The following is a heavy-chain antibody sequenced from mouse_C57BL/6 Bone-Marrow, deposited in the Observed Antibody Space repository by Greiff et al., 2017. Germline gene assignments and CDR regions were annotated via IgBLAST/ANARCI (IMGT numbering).Heavy chain of an antibody. CDR1: GYTFTSYW. CDR3: SKGNYDGTWFAY. J-gene: IGHJ3*01. D-gene: IGHD1-1*01. V-gene: IGHV1-69*01. CDR2: IDPSDSYT. Sequence: QVQLQQPGAELVMPGASVKLSCKASGYTFTSYWMHWVKQRPGQGLEWIGEIDPSDSYTNYNQKFKGKSTLTVDKSSSTAYLQLSSLTSEDSADYYCSKGNYDGTWFAYWGQGTLVTVSA.